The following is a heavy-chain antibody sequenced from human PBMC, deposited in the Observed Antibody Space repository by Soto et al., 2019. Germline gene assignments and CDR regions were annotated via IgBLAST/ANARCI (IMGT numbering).Heavy chain of an antibody. CDR3: ARAVAVPADFDY. Sequence: ASVKVSCKASGYTFTSYDINWVRQATGQGLEWMGWMNPNSGNTGYAQKFQGRVTMTRNTSISTAYMELSSLRSEDTAVYYCARAVAVPADFDYWGLGTLVTVSS. CDR2: MNPNSGNT. V-gene: IGHV1-8*01. J-gene: IGHJ4*02. CDR1: GYTFTSYD. D-gene: IGHD6-19*01.